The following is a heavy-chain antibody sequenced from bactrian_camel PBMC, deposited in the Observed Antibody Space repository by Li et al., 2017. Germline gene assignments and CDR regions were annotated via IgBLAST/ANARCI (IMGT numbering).Heavy chain of an antibody. V-gene: IGHV3S9*01. CDR1: GDTIGRHC. CDR3: AARPYTRSYFL. CDR2: IESDGST. Sequence: VQLVESGGGLVQPGGSLRLSCAASGDTIGRHCMGWFRQIPDKEREGVAGIESDGSTSYADSVKGRFTISRDNAKNTVHLQMNSLKTEDTAVYYCAARPYTRSYFLWGQGTQVTVS. D-gene: IGHD2*01. J-gene: IGHJ4*01.